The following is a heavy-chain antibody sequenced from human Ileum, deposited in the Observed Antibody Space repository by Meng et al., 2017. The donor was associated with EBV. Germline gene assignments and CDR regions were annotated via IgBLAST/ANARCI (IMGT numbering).Heavy chain of an antibody. CDR1: GGSFSGYY. CDR3: ARGFYTYGSSCFDY. Sequence: QVHVLEWGAGLLNPSEALSLTCAVYGGSFSGYYWTWIRQPPGKGLEWIGEINHSGSTNYNPSLKSRVTISVDKNQFSLKLSSVTAADTAVYYCARGFYTYGSSCFDYWGQGTLVTVSS. CDR2: INHSGST. J-gene: IGHJ4*02. D-gene: IGHD6-13*01. V-gene: IGHV4-34*01.